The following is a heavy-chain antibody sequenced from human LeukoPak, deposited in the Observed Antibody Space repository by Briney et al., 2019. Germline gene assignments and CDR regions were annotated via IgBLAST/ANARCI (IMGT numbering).Heavy chain of an antibody. V-gene: IGHV3-21*01. CDR1: GFTFSSYS. J-gene: IGHJ3*02. CDR3: ARDLVPGHSGYYYDAFDI. CDR2: ISSSSSYI. Sequence: GGSLRLSCAASGFTFSSYSMNWVRQAPGKGLEWVSSISSSSSYISYADSVKGRFTISRDNAKNSLYLQMNSLRAEDTAVYYCARDLVPGHSGYYYDAFDIWGQGTMVTVSS. D-gene: IGHD5-12*01.